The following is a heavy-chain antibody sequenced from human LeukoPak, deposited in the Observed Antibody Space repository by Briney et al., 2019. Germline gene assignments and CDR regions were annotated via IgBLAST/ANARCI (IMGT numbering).Heavy chain of an antibody. Sequence: GGSLKISCKGSGYSFTSYWIGWVRQMPGKGLGWMGIIYPGDSDTRYSPSFQGQVTISADKSISTAYLQWSSLKASDTAMYYCARLDYDILTGYYPPLFWGQGTLVTVSS. D-gene: IGHD3-9*01. CDR2: IYPGDSDT. J-gene: IGHJ4*02. V-gene: IGHV5-51*01. CDR3: ARLDYDILTGYYPPLF. CDR1: GYSFTSYW.